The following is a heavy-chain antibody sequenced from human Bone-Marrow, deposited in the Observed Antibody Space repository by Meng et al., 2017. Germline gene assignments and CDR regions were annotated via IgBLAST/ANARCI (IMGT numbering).Heavy chain of an antibody. CDR3: ARKYSSGWEPGYFDY. V-gene: IGHV3-33*01. CDR2: VWFDGSNQ. J-gene: IGHJ4*02. D-gene: IGHD6-19*01. Sequence: LSLTCAASGFTFSSYGMHWVRQAPGKGLEWLGIVWFDGSNQFYADSVKGRFTISRDNSKNTLYLQMNSLRVEDTAVYYCARKYSSGWEPGYFDYWGQGTLVTVSS. CDR1: GFTFSSYG.